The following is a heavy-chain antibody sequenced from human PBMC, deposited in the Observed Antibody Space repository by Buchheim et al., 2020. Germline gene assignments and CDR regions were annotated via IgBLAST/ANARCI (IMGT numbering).Heavy chain of an antibody. V-gene: IGHV3-48*01. CDR1: GFTFSNYR. D-gene: IGHD3-10*01. Sequence: EVQLVESGGGLVQPGGSLRLSCAASGFTFSNYRMNWVRQAPGKGLEWVSYISRASNTVYYADSVKGRFTISRDNARSSLYLQMNSLRAEDTAVYYCARLYGSGSYATAYFDYWGQGTL. CDR3: ARLYGSGSYATAYFDY. CDR2: ISRASNTV. J-gene: IGHJ4*02.